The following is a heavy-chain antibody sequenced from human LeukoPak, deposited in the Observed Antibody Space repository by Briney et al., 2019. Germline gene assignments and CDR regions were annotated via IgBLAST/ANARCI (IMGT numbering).Heavy chain of an antibody. CDR2: ISSSGSTI. CDR1: GFTFSSYE. CDR3: ATLRYFDWLLFDY. V-gene: IGHV3-48*03. Sequence: PGGSLRLSCAASGFTFSSYEMNWVRQAPGKWLEWVSYISSSGSTIYYADSVKGRFTISRDNAKNSLYLQMNSLRAEDTAVYYCATLRYFDWLLFDYWGQGTPVTVSS. D-gene: IGHD3-9*01. J-gene: IGHJ4*02.